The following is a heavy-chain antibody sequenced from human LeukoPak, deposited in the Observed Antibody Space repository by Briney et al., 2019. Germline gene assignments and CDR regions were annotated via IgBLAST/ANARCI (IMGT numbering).Heavy chain of an antibody. Sequence: GGSLRLSCTASGFTFGDYAMSWFRQAPGKGLEWVGFIRSKAYGGTTEYAASVKGRFTISRDDSKSIAYLQMNSLKTEDTAVYYCTTFPSYSNYVWYYYYYMDVWGKGTTVTVSS. CDR3: TTFPSYSNYVWYYYYYMDV. D-gene: IGHD4-11*01. J-gene: IGHJ6*03. V-gene: IGHV3-49*03. CDR1: GFTFGDYA. CDR2: IRSKAYGGTT.